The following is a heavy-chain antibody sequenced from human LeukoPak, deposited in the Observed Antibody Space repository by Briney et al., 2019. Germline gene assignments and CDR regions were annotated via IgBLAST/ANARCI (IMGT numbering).Heavy chain of an antibody. Sequence: GGSLRLSCAASGFTFSSYSMNWVRQAPGKGLEWVSSISSSSSYIYYADSVKGRFTISRDNAKNSLYLQMNSLRAEDPAVYYCARDRDRSGYPYYYYGIDVWGQGTTVTVPS. V-gene: IGHV3-21*01. J-gene: IGHJ6*02. D-gene: IGHD3-22*01. CDR2: ISSSSSYI. CDR1: GFTFSSYS. CDR3: ARDRDRSGYPYYYYGIDV.